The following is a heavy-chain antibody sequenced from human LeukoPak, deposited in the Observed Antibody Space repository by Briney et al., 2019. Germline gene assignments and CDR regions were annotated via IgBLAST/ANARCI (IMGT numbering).Heavy chain of an antibody. D-gene: IGHD3-3*01. V-gene: IGHV1-69*13. Sequence: GASVKVSCKASGGTFSSYAISWVRQAPGQGLEWMGGIIPIFGTANYAQKFQGRVTITADDSTSTAYMELSSLRSEDTAVYYCARAHTIFGVVNAFDYWGQGTLVTVSS. CDR1: GGTFSSYA. CDR2: IIPIFGTA. CDR3: ARAHTIFGVVNAFDY. J-gene: IGHJ4*02.